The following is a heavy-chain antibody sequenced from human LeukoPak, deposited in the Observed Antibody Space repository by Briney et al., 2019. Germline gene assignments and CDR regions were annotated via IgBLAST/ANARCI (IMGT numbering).Heavy chain of an antibody. CDR2: ISAYNGNT. V-gene: IGHV1-18*01. CDR3: ARNDPIAVAGTGWFDP. D-gene: IGHD6-19*01. CDR1: GYTFTSYG. J-gene: IGHJ5*02. Sequence: ASVKGSCKASGYTFTSYGISWVRQAPGQGLEWMGWISAYNGNTNYAQKLQGRVTMTTDTSTSTAYMELRSLRSDDTAVYYCARNDPIAVAGTGWFDPWGQGTLVTVSS.